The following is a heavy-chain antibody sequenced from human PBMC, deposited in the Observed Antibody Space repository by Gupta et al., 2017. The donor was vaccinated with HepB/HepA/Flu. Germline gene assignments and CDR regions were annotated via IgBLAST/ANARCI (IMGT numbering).Heavy chain of an antibody. CDR1: GGSIRSSIYY. CDR3: ARQRRGSYYGSDFDY. Sequence: QLQLQESGPGLVKPSETLSLTCTVSGGSIRSSIYYWGWIRQPPGKGLEWIGSIYYSGSTYYNPSLKSRVTISVDTSKNQFSLKLSSVTAADTAVYYWARQRRGSYYGSDFDYWGQGTLVTGSS. J-gene: IGHJ4*02. D-gene: IGHD1-26*01. V-gene: IGHV4-39*01. CDR2: IYYSGST.